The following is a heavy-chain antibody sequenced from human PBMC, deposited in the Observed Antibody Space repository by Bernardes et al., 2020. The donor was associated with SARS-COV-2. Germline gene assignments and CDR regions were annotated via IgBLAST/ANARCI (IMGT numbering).Heavy chain of an antibody. V-gene: IGHV4-4*02. D-gene: IGHD4-17*01. J-gene: IGHJ6*02. CDR1: GGSISSSNW. CDR3: ARSQTTQNYGMDV. CDR2: IYHSGST. Sequence: SETLSLTCAVSGGSISSSNWWSWVRQPPGKGLEWIGEIYHSGSTNYNPSLKSRVTISVDKSKNQFSLKLSSVTAADTAVYYCARSQTTQNYGMDVWGQGTTVTVSS.